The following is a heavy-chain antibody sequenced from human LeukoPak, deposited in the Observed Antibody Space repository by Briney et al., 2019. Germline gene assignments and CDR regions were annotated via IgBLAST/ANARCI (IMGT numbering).Heavy chain of an antibody. CDR1: GFXFDDYA. CDR2: ISGDGGST. Sequence: GGSLRLSCAVSGFXFDDYAMHWVRHAPGQGLEWVSLISGDGGSTYYADSVKGRFTISRDNSKNSLYLQMNSLRTEDTALYYCAKDYLLSSSWYLRAFDIWGQGTMVTVSS. CDR3: AKDYLLSSSWYLRAFDI. V-gene: IGHV3-43*02. D-gene: IGHD6-13*01. J-gene: IGHJ3*02.